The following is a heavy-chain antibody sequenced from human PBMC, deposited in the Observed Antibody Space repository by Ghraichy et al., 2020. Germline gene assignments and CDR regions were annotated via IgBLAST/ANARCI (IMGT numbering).Heavy chain of an antibody. CDR3: ARALVVYYFNY. V-gene: IGHV3-30*04. J-gene: IGHJ4*02. CDR2: ISYDGSNK. D-gene: IGHD2-15*01. CDR1: GFTFSSYA. Sequence: GGSLRLSCAASGFTFSSYAMHWVRQAPGKGLEWVAVISYDGSNKYYVDSVKGRFTISRDNSKNTLYLQMNSLRAEDTAVYYCARALVVYYFNYWGQGTLVTVSS.